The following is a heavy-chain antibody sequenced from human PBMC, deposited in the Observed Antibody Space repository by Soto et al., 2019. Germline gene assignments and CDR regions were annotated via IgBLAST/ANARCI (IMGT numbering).Heavy chain of an antibody. CDR3: ATAYVYDFENSNYYRDAFDI. CDR1: GYSFSFYW. J-gene: IGHJ3*02. Sequence: GESLKISCKASGYSFSFYWIGWVRQMPGKGLEWMAIMYPDDSDIRYSPSFEAHVTISADKSTSTAFLQWSSLKASDTAMYYCATAYVYDFENSNYYRDAFDIWGQGTLVTVSS. D-gene: IGHD3-22*01. CDR2: MYPDDSDI. V-gene: IGHV5-51*01.